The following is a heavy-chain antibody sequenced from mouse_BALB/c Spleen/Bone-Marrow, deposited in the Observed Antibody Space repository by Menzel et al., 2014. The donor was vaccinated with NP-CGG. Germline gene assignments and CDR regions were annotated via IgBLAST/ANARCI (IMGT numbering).Heavy chain of an antibody. Sequence: EVQLQQSGGGLVKPGGSLKLSCAASGFTFXSYAMSWVRQSPEKRLEWVAEISSGGSYTYYPDTVTGRFTISRDNAKNTLYLEMSSLRSEDTAMYYCARGGNYLDYWGQGTTLTVSS. V-gene: IGHV5-9-4*01. CDR3: ARGGNYLDY. CDR2: ISSGGSYT. CDR1: GFTFXSYA. J-gene: IGHJ2*01.